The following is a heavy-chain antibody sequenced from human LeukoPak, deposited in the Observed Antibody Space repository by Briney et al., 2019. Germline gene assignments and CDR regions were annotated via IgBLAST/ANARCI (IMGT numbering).Heavy chain of an antibody. J-gene: IGHJ4*02. Sequence: ASVKVSCKASGYTFTSYDINWVRQATGQGLEWMGWMNPNSGNTGYAQKFQGRVTMTRNTSISTAYMELSSLRSEDTAVYYCARDQSWGFLEWLPFDYWGQGTLVTVSS. D-gene: IGHD3-3*01. CDR3: ARDQSWGFLEWLPFDY. CDR2: MNPNSGNT. CDR1: GYTFTSYD. V-gene: IGHV1-8*01.